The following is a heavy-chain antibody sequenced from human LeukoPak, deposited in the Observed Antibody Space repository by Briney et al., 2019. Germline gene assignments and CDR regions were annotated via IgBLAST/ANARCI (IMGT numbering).Heavy chain of an antibody. Sequence: SETLSLTCTVSGGSISSYYWSWIRQPPGKGLEWIGYIYYSGSTNYNPSLKSRVTISVDTSKNQFSLKLSSVTAADTAVYSCARDSIVGATLVAFDIWGQGTMVTVSS. D-gene: IGHD1-26*01. CDR3: ARDSIVGATLVAFDI. V-gene: IGHV4-59*01. CDR2: IYYSGST. J-gene: IGHJ3*02. CDR1: GGSISSYY.